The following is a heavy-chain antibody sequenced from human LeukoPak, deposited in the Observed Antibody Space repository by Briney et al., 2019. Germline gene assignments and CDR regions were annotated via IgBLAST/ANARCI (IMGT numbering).Heavy chain of an antibody. CDR2: INHSGST. CDR1: GGSFSGYY. D-gene: IGHD6-6*01. J-gene: IGHJ4*02. CDR3: ASSSVAASRY. V-gene: IGHV4-34*01. Sequence: SETLSLTCAVYGGSFSGYYWSWIRQPPGKGLEWIGEINHSGSTNYNPSLKSRVTISVDTSKNQFSLKLSSVTAADTAVYYCASSSVAASRYWGQGTLVTVSS.